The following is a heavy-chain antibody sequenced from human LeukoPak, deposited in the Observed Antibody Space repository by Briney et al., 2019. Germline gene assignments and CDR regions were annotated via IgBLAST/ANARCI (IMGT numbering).Heavy chain of an antibody. D-gene: IGHD1-26*01. CDR2: IYHVGST. Sequence: SETLSLTCTVSGGSIRSYYWSWIRQPPGKGVEWIGYIYHVGSTNYNPSLKSRVTISVDTSKNQFSLRLSSVTAADTAIYYCARTWYSGSYYFFDYCGQGTLVTVSS. CDR1: GGSIRSYY. V-gene: IGHV4-59*08. CDR3: ARTWYSGSYYFFDY. J-gene: IGHJ4*02.